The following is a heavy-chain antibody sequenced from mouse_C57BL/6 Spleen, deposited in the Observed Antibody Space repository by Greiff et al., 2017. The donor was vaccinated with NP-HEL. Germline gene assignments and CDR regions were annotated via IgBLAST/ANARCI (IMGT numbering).Heavy chain of an antibody. CDR3: AREIYYDYDDGAY. J-gene: IGHJ3*01. V-gene: IGHV1-55*01. Sequence: QVQLQQSGAELVKPGASVKMSCKASGYTFTSYWITWVKQRPGQGLEWIGDIYPGSGSTNYNEKFKSKATLTVDTSSSTAYMQLSSLTSEDSAVYYCAREIYYDYDDGAYWGQGTLVTVSA. CDR2: IYPGSGST. D-gene: IGHD2-4*01. CDR1: GYTFTSYW.